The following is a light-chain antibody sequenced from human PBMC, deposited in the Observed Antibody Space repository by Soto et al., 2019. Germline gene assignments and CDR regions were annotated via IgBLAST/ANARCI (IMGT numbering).Light chain of an antibody. V-gene: IGKV3-20*01. CDR2: GAS. Sequence: EIVMTQSPTTLSLSPGERATLSCRASQSVSSSYLAWYQQKPGQAPRLLIYGASSRATGIPDRFSGSGSGTEFTLTISRLETEDFAVYYCQQYGSSLNFGGGTKV. CDR1: QSVSSSY. J-gene: IGKJ4*01. CDR3: QQYGSSLN.